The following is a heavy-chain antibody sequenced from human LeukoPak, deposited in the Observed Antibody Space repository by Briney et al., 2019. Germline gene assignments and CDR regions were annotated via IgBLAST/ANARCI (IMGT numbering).Heavy chain of an antibody. CDR3: AKDRIYSSGWSDAFDI. CDR2: ISSDGSNE. CDR1: GFTFSSYW. Sequence: GGSLRLSCAASGFTFSSYWMHWVRQAPGKGLEWVAVISSDGSNEYYADSVKGRFTISRDNSKNTLFLQMDSLRAEDTAVYFCAKDRIYSSGWSDAFDIWGQGTMVTVSS. V-gene: IGHV3-30*18. D-gene: IGHD6-19*01. J-gene: IGHJ3*02.